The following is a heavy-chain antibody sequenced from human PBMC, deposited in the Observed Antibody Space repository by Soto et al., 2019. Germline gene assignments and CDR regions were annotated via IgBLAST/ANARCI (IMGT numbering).Heavy chain of an antibody. D-gene: IGHD2-21*02. CDR1: GGSISGYY. J-gene: IGHJ6*02. V-gene: IGHV4-59*01. Sequence: SETLSLTCTVSGGSISGYYWSWIRQPPGKGLEWIGNVYYSGGAKYNPSVKRRVSISVDTSKNQFSLNLGSVTAADTAVYYCTRDGDGRMTTNPYYYHGMDVWGPGITVTVSS. CDR2: VYYSGGA. CDR3: TRDGDGRMTTNPYYYHGMDV.